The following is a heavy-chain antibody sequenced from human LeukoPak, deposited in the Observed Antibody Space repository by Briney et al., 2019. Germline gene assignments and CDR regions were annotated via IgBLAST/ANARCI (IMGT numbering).Heavy chain of an antibody. D-gene: IGHD3-10*01. Sequence: PSETLSLTRTVAGGSLSSNTYYWGWIRQPPGKGLEWIGSISYSESTYYNPSLKSRVTISVDTSKNQFSLELLSVAAADTAVYYCARHVGPDTRITMLRGVSFPRYNNWFDPWGQGTLVTVSS. CDR3: ARHVGPDTRITMLRGVSFPRYNNWFDP. CDR1: GGSLSSNTYY. CDR2: ISYSEST. V-gene: IGHV4-39*01. J-gene: IGHJ5*02.